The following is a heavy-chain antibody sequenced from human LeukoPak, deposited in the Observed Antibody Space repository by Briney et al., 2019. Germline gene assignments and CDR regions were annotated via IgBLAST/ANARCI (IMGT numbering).Heavy chain of an antibody. V-gene: IGHV3-66*01. CDR1: GFTVSNNF. Sequence: PGGSLRLSCAASGFTVSNNFMHRVRQAPGKGLEWVSLIYNDGSTYYSESVKGRFTISRDNSKNTLYLQMNNLKPEDTAVYYCARDAGALTCWGQGTLVTVSS. D-gene: IGHD3-10*01. J-gene: IGHJ4*02. CDR3: ARDAGALTC. CDR2: IYNDGST.